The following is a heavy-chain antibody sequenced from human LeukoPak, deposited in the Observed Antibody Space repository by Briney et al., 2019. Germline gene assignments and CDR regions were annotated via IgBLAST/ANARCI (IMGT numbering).Heavy chain of an antibody. CDR2: INNDGSTT. CDR1: GFPFANTW. V-gene: IGHV3-74*01. CDR3: AKVPPINGYDPYYYYGMDV. Sequence: GGSLRLSCAASGFPFANTWMHWVRQAPGKGLVWVSLINNDGSTTNYADSVKGRFTISRDNSKNTLYLQMNSLRAEDTAVYYCAKVPPINGYDPYYYYGMDVWGKGTTVTVSS. J-gene: IGHJ6*04. D-gene: IGHD5-12*01.